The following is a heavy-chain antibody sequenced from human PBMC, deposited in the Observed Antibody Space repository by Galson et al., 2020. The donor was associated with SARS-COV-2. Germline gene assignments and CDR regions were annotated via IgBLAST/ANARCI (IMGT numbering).Heavy chain of an antibody. Sequence: GGSLRLSCAASGFTFSSYSMNWVRQAPGKGLEWVSSISSSSSYIYYADSVKGRFTISRDNSKNTLYLQMSSLRAEDTAVYNCARGTYGSYWGVGFDHWGQGTQVTVSA. CDR2: ISSSSSYI. D-gene: IGHD3-16*01. J-gene: IGHJ5*02. CDR3: ARGTYGSYWGVGFDH. V-gene: IGHV3-21*04. CDR1: GFTFSSYS.